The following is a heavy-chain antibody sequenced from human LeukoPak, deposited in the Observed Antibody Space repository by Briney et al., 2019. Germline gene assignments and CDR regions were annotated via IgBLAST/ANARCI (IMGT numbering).Heavy chain of an antibody. D-gene: IGHD6-19*01. CDR2: ISAYNGKT. CDR1: GYTFTSYG. CDR3: ARAAAVTGSYFDY. V-gene: IGHV1-18*01. J-gene: IGHJ4*02. Sequence: ASVKVSCKASGYTFTSYGISWVRQAPGQGLEGMGWISAYNGKTNYAQKLQGRVTMTRDTSTSTAYIELRSLSSDDTAVYYCARAAAVTGSYFDYWGQGTLVTVSS.